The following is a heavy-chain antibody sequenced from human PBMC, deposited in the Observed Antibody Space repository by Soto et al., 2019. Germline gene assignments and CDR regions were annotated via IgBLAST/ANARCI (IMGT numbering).Heavy chain of an antibody. Sequence: QVQLVQSGAEVKNPGASVKVSCKASGYTFTRYGIGWARQAPGQGLEWMGWINTYNGNTNYAQNVQGRVTLTTDTSTSTAYMELRSLRSNDTAIYYCAMVDVYVTPSPQDVLGQGTTVIV. D-gene: IGHD3-16*01. CDR3: AMVDVYVTPSPQDV. CDR1: GYTFTRYG. V-gene: IGHV1-18*01. CDR2: INTYNGNT. J-gene: IGHJ6*02.